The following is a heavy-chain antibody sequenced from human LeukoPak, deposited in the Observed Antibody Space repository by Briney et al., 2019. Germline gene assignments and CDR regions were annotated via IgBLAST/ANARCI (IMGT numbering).Heavy chain of an antibody. Sequence: GGSLRLSCVASGFPFSSYWMTWVRQAPGKGLEWVANIKQDGSKKSYVDSVKDRFTISRDNAKNSLYLQMNSLRAEDTAIYYCTRVGYIDEGIDYWGQGTLVTVSS. CDR1: GFPFSSYW. D-gene: IGHD5-24*01. CDR3: TRVGYIDEGIDY. J-gene: IGHJ4*02. V-gene: IGHV3-7*04. CDR2: IKQDGSKK.